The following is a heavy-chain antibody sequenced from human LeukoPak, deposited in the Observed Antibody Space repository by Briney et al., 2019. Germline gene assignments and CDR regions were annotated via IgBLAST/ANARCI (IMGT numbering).Heavy chain of an antibody. CDR3: ARGTYRSLYSSGWSRGGTDY. J-gene: IGHJ4*02. D-gene: IGHD6-19*01. Sequence: ASVKVSCKASGYTFTSYYMHWVRQAPGQGLEWMGIINPSGGSTSYAQKFQGRVTMTRDTSTSTVYMELSSLRSEDTAVYYCARGTYRSLYSSGWSRGGTDYWGQGILVTVSS. CDR1: GYTFTSYY. CDR2: INPSGGST. V-gene: IGHV1-46*01.